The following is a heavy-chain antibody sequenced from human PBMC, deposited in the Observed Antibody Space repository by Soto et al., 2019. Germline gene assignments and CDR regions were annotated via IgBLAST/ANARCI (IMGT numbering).Heavy chain of an antibody. D-gene: IGHD3-22*01. CDR3: AADCGNNYYDSSGYSSYYWYFDL. CDR1: GFTFTSSA. V-gene: IGHV1-58*01. Sequence: QMQLVQSGPEVKKPGTSVKVSCKASGFTFTSSAVQWVRQARGQRLEWIGWIVVGSGNTNYAQKFQERVTITRDMSTSTAYMELSSLRSEDTAVYYCAADCGNNYYDSSGYSSYYWYFDLWGRGTLVTVSS. CDR2: IVVGSGNT. J-gene: IGHJ2*01.